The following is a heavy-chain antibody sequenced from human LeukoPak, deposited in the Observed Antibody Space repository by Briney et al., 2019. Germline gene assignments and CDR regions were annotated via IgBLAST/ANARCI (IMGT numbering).Heavy chain of an antibody. CDR2: IGSTSTTI. CDR3: ARDSSNSPDFDY. V-gene: IGHV3-48*02. Sequence: PRGSLRLSCAASGFTFSTYSMNWVRQAPGKGLEWLSYIGSTSTTINYADSGKGRFTISRDNAKISLYLQMNSLRDEDTAVYYCARDSSNSPDFDYWGQGTLVTVPS. D-gene: IGHD4-11*01. CDR1: GFTFSTYS. J-gene: IGHJ4*02.